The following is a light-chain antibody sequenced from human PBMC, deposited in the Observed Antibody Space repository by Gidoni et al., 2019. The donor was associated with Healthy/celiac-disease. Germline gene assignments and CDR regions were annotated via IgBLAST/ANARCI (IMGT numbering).Light chain of an antibody. V-gene: IGKV2-28*01. Sequence: DIVMTQSPLSLLVSPGEPAFISCMSSQSLLHSNGYNYLDCYLQMPGQSPQLLIHLGSNRASGVPDRFSGSGSGSDFTLKISRVEAEDVGVYYCMQALQTPWTFGQXTKVEIK. CDR1: QSLLHSNGYNY. CDR3: MQALQTPWT. J-gene: IGKJ1*01. CDR2: LGS.